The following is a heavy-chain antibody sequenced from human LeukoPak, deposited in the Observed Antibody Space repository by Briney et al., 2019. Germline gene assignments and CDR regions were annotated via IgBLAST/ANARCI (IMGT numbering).Heavy chain of an antibody. CDR3: ARILIVVVPAAINAYYYMDV. D-gene: IGHD2-2*01. CDR2: ISSSSSTI. CDR1: GFTFSDYY. Sequence: PGGSLRLSCAASGFTFSDYYMSWIRQAPGKGLEWVSYISSSSSTIYYADSVKGRFTISRDNAKNSLYLQMNSLRAEDTAVYYCARILIVVVPAAINAYYYMDVWGKGTTVTVSS. J-gene: IGHJ6*03. V-gene: IGHV3-11*04.